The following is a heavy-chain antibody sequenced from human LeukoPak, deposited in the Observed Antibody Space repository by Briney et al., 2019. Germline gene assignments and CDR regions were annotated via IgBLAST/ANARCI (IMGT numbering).Heavy chain of an antibody. CDR2: IYPGDSDT. V-gene: IGHV5-51*01. D-gene: IGHD5-18*01. Sequence: PGASLQISCKGSGSSFTSYWIGWVRQLPGKGLEWMGIIYPGDSDTRYSPSFQGQVTISADKSISTAYLQWSSLKASDTAMYYCARGIQLWSTLYNWFDPWGQGTLVTVSS. J-gene: IGHJ5*02. CDR1: GSSFTSYW. CDR3: ARGIQLWSTLYNWFDP.